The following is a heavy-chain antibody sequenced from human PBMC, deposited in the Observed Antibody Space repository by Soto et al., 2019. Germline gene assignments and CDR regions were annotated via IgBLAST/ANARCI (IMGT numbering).Heavy chain of an antibody. CDR2: IYYSGST. J-gene: IGHJ6*02. Sequence: KPSETLSLTCTVSGGSISSGDYYWSWIRQPPGKGLEWIGYIYYSGSTYYNPSLKSRVTISVDTSKNQFSLKLSSVTAADTAVYYCARDADFWSGSPYYYYYGMDVWGQGTTVTVSS. D-gene: IGHD3-3*01. V-gene: IGHV4-30-4*01. CDR3: ARDADFWSGSPYYYYYGMDV. CDR1: GGSISSGDYY.